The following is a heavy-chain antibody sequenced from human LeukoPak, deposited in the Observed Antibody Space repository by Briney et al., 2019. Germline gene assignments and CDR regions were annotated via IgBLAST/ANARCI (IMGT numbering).Heavy chain of an antibody. D-gene: IGHD6-13*01. CDR3: AKGLVAAAGLYFDY. CDR2: ISGGGTTT. V-gene: IGHV3-23*01. Sequence: GGSLRLSCAASGFMFTSYAMSWVRQAPGKGLEWVAAISGGGTTTYYADSVKGRFTISRDTSKKTLYLEMNSLRAEDTAIYYCAKGLVAAAGLYFDYWGQGTLVTVSS. J-gene: IGHJ4*02. CDR1: GFMFTSYA.